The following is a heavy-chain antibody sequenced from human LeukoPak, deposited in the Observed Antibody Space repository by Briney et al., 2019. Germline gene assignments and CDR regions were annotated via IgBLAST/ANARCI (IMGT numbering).Heavy chain of an antibody. D-gene: IGHD3-10*01. CDR2: ISSSSSYI. Sequence: GGSLRLSCAASGFTVTNSYMKWVRQAPGKGLEWVSSISSSSSYIYYADSVKGRFAISRDNAKNSLYLQMNSLRAEDTAVYYCARGRITMVRGVTDFDYWGQGTLVTVSS. V-gene: IGHV3-21*01. J-gene: IGHJ4*02. CDR3: ARGRITMVRGVTDFDY. CDR1: GFTVTNSY.